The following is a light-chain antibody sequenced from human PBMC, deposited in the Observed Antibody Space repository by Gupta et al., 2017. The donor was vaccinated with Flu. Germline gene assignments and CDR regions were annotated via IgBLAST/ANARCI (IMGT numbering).Light chain of an antibody. Sequence: DIVMTQSPLSLAVTLGQPASISCRSSQSLVDSSGNTYLNWSQQRPGQSPRRLIYKVSNRDSGVPDKFSGSGSGTDFTLKISRVEAEDVGFYYCMQVTHGLPTFGQGTKVEI. V-gene: IGKV2-30*01. CDR2: KVS. CDR3: MQVTHGLPT. CDR1: QSLVDSSGNTY. J-gene: IGKJ1*01.